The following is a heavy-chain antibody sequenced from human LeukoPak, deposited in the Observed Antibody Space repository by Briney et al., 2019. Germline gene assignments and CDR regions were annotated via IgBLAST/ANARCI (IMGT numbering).Heavy chain of an antibody. V-gene: IGHV3-7*01. J-gene: IGHJ4*02. CDR2: IKQDGSET. CDR1: GFIFGNYW. D-gene: IGHD6-13*01. CDR3: ARDVAAAAPSLA. Sequence: PGGSLRLSCAASGFIFGNYWMSWVRQAPGKGLEWVANIKQDGSETSYVDSVKGRFTISRDNAKNSLYLQMNSLRAEDTAVYYCARDVAAAAPSLAWGQGTLVTVSS.